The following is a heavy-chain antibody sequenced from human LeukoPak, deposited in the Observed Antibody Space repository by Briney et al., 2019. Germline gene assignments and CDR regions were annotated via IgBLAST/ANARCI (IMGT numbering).Heavy chain of an antibody. V-gene: IGHV6-1*01. CDR2: TYYRSKWYN. CDR1: GDSVSSNSAA. CDR3: AREGLLWFGEFPYYFDY. D-gene: IGHD3-10*01. J-gene: IGHJ4*02. Sequence: SQTLSLTCAISGDSVSSNSAAWNWIRQSPSRGLEWLGRTYYRSKWYNDYAVSVKSRITINPDTSKNQFSLQLNSVTPEDTAVYYCAREGLLWFGEFPYYFDYWGQGTLVTVPS.